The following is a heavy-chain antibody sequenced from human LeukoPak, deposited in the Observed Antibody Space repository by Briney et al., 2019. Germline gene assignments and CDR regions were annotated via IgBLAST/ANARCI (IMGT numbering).Heavy chain of an antibody. D-gene: IGHD3-10*01. V-gene: IGHV1-2*02. CDR3: VRGGGGFYVDY. J-gene: IGHJ4*02. Sequence: ASVKVSCKASGYTFTVHYIHWVRQAPGQGLEWMGWISPNSGGTKYAQNFQGRVTMTRDTSISTAYMELSRLRSDDTAVYYCVRGGGGFYVDYWGQGTPVTASS. CDR1: GYTFTVHY. CDR2: ISPNSGGT.